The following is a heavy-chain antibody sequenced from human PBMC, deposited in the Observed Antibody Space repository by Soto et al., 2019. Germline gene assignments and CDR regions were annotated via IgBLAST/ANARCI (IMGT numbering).Heavy chain of an antibody. CDR1: GFTVSRNY. J-gene: IGHJ4*02. V-gene: IGHV3-53*01. CDR3: AKRRGAGGHFDY. D-gene: IGHD2-15*01. Sequence: PVGSLRLSCAASGFTVSRNYVSWVRQAPGKGLAWVSLSYSGGTTDYADSVKGRLTISRDNSKNTLSLQMNSLTAEDTAVYFCAKRRGAGGHFDYWGQGALVTVSS. CDR2: SYSGGTT.